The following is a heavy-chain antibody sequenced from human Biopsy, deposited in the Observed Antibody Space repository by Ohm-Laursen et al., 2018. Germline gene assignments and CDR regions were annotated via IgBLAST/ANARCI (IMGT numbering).Heavy chain of an antibody. CDR3: ARDIMNRIAGLVARSDVFDV. CDR2: VNAHIGGT. CDR1: GYAVNDYF. Sequence: ASVKVSCKGSGYAVNDYFLHWLRRAPGQGAEWMGGVNAHIGGTNYAQKFQGRVTMTTDTSTSTVYMELRRMMSDDPAVYYCARDIMNRIAGLVARSDVFDVWGQGTLVTVSS. D-gene: IGHD3-16*01. J-gene: IGHJ3*01. V-gene: IGHV1-2*02.